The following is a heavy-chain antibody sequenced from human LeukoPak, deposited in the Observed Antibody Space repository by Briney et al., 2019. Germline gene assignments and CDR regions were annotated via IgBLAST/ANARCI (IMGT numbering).Heavy chain of an antibody. CDR3: AKDAQRGFDYSNSLKN. CDR1: GFTFSHYG. D-gene: IGHD4-11*01. CDR2: IWSDGSNR. J-gene: IGHJ4*02. Sequence: GGSLRLSCATSGFTFSHYGMHWVRQAPGKGLEWVAVIWSDGSNRYYGDPVKGRSIISRDNFQRTVYLQMNSLRAEDTAVYYCAKDAQRGFDYSNSLKNWGQGTLVTVSS. V-gene: IGHV3-33*06.